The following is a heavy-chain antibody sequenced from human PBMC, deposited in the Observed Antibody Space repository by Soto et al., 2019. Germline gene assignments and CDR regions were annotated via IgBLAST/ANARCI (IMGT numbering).Heavy chain of an antibody. V-gene: IGHV1-69*12. Sequence: QVQLVQSGAEVKKPESSVKVSCKAPGGTFSTYAISWVRQAPGQGLEWMGGIIPMFGTANYAQRFPDRVTITEGESTNTVYMELSSLRSEDTAVYFCASGIQLWLRRINNGYSGWGQGTLVTVSS. CDR3: ASGIQLWLRRINNGYSG. CDR1: GGTFSTYA. CDR2: IIPMFGTA. D-gene: IGHD5-18*01. J-gene: IGHJ4*02.